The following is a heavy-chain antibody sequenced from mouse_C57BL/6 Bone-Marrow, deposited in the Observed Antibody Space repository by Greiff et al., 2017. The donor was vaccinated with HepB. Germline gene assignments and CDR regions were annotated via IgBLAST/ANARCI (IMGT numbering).Heavy chain of an antibody. V-gene: IGHV5-17*01. CDR3: ARPIYYDYDVGPFAY. D-gene: IGHD2-4*01. CDR2: ISSGSSTI. CDR1: GFTFSDYG. Sequence: EVQRVESGGGLVKPGGSLKLSCAASGFTFSDYGMHWVRQAPEKGLEWVAYISSGSSTIYYADTVKGRFTISRDNAKNTLFLQMTSLRSEDTAMYYCARPIYYDYDVGPFAYWGQGTLVTVSA. J-gene: IGHJ3*01.